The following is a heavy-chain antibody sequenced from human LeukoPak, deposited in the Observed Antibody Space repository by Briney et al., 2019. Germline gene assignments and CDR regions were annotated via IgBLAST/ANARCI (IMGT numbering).Heavy chain of an antibody. CDR1: GYTFTSYG. Sequence: PGASVKVSCKASGYTFTSYGISWVRQAPGQGLEWMGWINPNSGGTNYAQKFQGRVTMTRDTSISTAYMELSRLRSDDTAVYYCARDDTMVRPSWFDPWGQGTLVTVSS. CDR2: INPNSGGT. D-gene: IGHD3-10*01. J-gene: IGHJ5*02. CDR3: ARDDTMVRPSWFDP. V-gene: IGHV1-2*02.